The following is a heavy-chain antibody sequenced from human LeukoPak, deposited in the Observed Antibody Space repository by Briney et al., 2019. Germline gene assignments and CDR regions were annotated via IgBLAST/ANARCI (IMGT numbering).Heavy chain of an antibody. Sequence: GASGKASCKASGGTFSSYAISWVRQAPGQGLKWMGGIIPIFGTANHAQKFQGRVTITAGESTSTAYMELSSPRSEDTAVYYCARDVRDSSGYYSDYFDYWGQGTLVTVSS. CDR3: ARDVRDSSGYYSDYFDY. D-gene: IGHD3-22*01. CDR1: GGTFSSYA. CDR2: IIPIFGTA. J-gene: IGHJ4*02. V-gene: IGHV1-69*13.